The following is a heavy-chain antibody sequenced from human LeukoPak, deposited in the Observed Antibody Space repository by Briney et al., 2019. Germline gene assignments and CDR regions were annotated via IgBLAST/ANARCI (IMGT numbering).Heavy chain of an antibody. CDR2: IYYSGST. CDR1: GGSISSSSYY. J-gene: IGHJ3*02. CDR3: ARHEEFTMVRGGGSSLAFDI. D-gene: IGHD3-10*01. V-gene: IGHV4-39*01. Sequence: KPSETLSLTCTVSGGSISSSSYYWGWIRQPPGKGLEWIGSIYYSGSTYYNPSLKSRVTISVDTSKNQFSLKLSSVTAADTAVYYCARHEEFTMVRGGGSSLAFDIWGQGTMVTVSS.